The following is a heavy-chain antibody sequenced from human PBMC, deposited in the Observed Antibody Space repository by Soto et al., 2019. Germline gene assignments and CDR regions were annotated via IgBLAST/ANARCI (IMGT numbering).Heavy chain of an antibody. CDR3: ARDHSNLGYCTNGVCPNFDY. CDR2: INPNSGGT. J-gene: IGHJ4*02. D-gene: IGHD2-8*01. Sequence: ASVKVSCTASGYTFTGYYMHWVRQAPGKGLEWMGWINPNSGGTNYAQKFQGWVTMTRDTSISTAYMELSRLRSDDTAVYYCARDHSNLGYCTNGVCPNFDYWGQGTLVTVSS. CDR1: GYTFTGYY. V-gene: IGHV1-2*04.